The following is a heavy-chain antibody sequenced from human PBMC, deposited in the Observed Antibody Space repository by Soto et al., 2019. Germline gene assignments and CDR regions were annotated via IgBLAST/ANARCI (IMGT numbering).Heavy chain of an antibody. Sequence: EVQLVESGGGLVQPGGSLRLSCAASGFTFSTYWMSWVRQAPGKGLEWVANIKEDGSEKYYVYSVKGRFTISRDNANNSLYLQTNSLRAEDTDVYYCVRVGRLGGYGCQGTLVTVSS. V-gene: IGHV3-7*03. J-gene: IGHJ4*02. CDR1: GFTFSTYW. CDR3: VRVGRLGGY. D-gene: IGHD3-16*01. CDR2: IKEDGSEK.